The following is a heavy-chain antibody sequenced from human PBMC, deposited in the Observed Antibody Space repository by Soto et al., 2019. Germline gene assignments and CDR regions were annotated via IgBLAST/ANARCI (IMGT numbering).Heavy chain of an antibody. D-gene: IGHD3-16*02. CDR1: GYTFTSYY. J-gene: IGHJ6*02. V-gene: IGHV1-46*01. CDR3: ARDLQNPYYDYVWGSYRYYGMDV. Sequence: ASVKVSCKASGYTFTSYYMHWVRQAPGQGLEWMGIINPSGGSTSYAQKFQGRVTMTRDTSTSTVYMELSSLRSEDTAVYYCARDLQNPYYDYVWGSYRYYGMDVWGQGTTVTVT. CDR2: INPSGGST.